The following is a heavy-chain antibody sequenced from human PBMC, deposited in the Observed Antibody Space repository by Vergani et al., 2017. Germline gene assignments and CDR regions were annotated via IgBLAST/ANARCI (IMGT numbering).Heavy chain of an antibody. CDR2: INPSGGST. CDR1: GYTFTSYY. J-gene: IGHJ5*02. D-gene: IGHD2-2*01. Sequence: QVQLVQSGAEVKKPGASVKVSCKASGYTFTSYYMHWVRQAPGQGLEWMGIINPSGGSTSYAQKFQGRVTMTRDTSTSTVYMELSSLRSEDTAVYYCARVSDIVVVGNWFDPWGQGTLVTVSS. CDR3: ARVSDIVVVGNWFDP. V-gene: IGHV1-46*01.